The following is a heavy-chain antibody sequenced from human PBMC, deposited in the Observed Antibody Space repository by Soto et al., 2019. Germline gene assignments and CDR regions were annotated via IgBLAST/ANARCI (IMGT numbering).Heavy chain of an antibody. CDR1: GFTFTSSA. J-gene: IGHJ6*02. CDR2: IVVGSGNT. V-gene: IGHV1-58*01. D-gene: IGHD6-13*01. Sequence: SVKVSCKASGFTFTSSAVQWVRQARGQRLEWIGWIVVGSGNTNYAQKFQERVTITRDMSTSTAYMELSSLRSEDTAVYYCAAESIRSSWYSSISYYGMDVWGQGTTVTV. CDR3: AAESIRSSWYSSISYYGMDV.